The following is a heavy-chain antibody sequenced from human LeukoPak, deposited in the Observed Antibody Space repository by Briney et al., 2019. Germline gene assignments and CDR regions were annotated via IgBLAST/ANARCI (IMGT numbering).Heavy chain of an antibody. V-gene: IGHV3-21*01. J-gene: IGHJ4*02. CDR1: GFTFSNYA. CDR2: ISSSSGYI. CDR3: ARDFSGYDSFDY. D-gene: IGHD5-12*01. Sequence: PGGSLRLSCAASGFTFSNYAMSWVRQAPGKGLEWVSSISSSSGYIYYADSVKGRFTISRDNAKNSLYLQMNSLRAEDTAVYYCARDFSGYDSFDYWGQGTLVTVSS.